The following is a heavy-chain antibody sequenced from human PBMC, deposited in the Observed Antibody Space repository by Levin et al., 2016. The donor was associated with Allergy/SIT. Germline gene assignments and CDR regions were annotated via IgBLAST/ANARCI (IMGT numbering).Heavy chain of an antibody. V-gene: IGHV3-33*01. CDR1: GFTFSSYG. CDR2: IWYDGSNK. J-gene: IGHJ6*02. Sequence: GESLKISCAASGFTFSSYGMHWVRQAPGKGLEWVAVIWYDGSNKYYADSVKGRFTISRDNSKNTLYLQMNSLRAEDTAVYYCARDGGYSSSWYTSYYGMDVWGQGTTVTVSS. D-gene: IGHD6-13*01. CDR3: ARDGGYSSSWYTSYYGMDV.